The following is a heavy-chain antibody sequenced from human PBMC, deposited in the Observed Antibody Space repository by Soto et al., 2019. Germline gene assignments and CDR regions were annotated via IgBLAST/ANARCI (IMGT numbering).Heavy chain of an antibody. Sequence: HVQLHQSGPRLVKPSQTLSLECSVIGGSVNTGDNYWSWVRKSPGRGLEWIGYIYHTGNTFYNPALENRVTMSVDTSKNQFSLTLTYVTAADTAVYFCAREPLDGMDVWGQGTNVTVSS. V-gene: IGHV4-30-4*01. CDR2: IYHTGNT. CDR3: AREPLDGMDV. CDR1: GGSVNTGDNY. J-gene: IGHJ6*02.